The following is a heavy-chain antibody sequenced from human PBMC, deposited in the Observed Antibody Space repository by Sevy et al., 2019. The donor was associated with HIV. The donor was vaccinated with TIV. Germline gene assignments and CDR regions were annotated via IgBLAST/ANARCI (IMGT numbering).Heavy chain of an antibody. Sequence: GGSLRLSCAASGFTFSSYAMSWVRQAPGKGLEWVSAISGSGGSTYYADSVKGRFTISRDNSKNTLYLQMNSLRAEDTAVYDCAKDTPNLSYDSSGYYYPQYIDYWGQGTLVTVSS. D-gene: IGHD3-22*01. CDR2: ISGSGGST. V-gene: IGHV3-23*01. J-gene: IGHJ4*02. CDR3: AKDTPNLSYDSSGYYYPQYIDY. CDR1: GFTFSSYA.